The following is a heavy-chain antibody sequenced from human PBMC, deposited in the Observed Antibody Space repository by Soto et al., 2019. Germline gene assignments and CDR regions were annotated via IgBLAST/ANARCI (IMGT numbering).Heavy chain of an antibody. CDR2: ISYDGSNK. V-gene: IGHV3-30*18. Sequence: HPGGSLRLSCAASGFTFSSYGMHWVRQAPGKGLEWVAVISYDGSNKYYADSVKGRFTISRDNSKNTLYLQMNSLRAEDTAVYYCAKDQNVLMVYAISWDYWGQGTLVTVSS. D-gene: IGHD2-8*01. CDR3: AKDQNVLMVYAISWDY. J-gene: IGHJ4*02. CDR1: GFTFSSYG.